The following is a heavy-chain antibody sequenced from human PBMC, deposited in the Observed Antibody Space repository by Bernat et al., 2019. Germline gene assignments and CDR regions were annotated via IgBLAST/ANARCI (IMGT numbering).Heavy chain of an antibody. CDR2: INSDGSST. CDR3: AREYYDILTGYRYGMDV. Sequence: EVQLVESGGGLVQPGGSLRLSCAASGFTFSSYWMHWVRQAPGKWLVWVSRINSDGSSTSYADSVKGRFTISRDNAKNTLYLQMNSLRAEDTAVYYCAREYYDILTGYRYGMDVWGQGTTVTVSS. V-gene: IGHV3-74*01. CDR1: GFTFSSYW. D-gene: IGHD3-9*01. J-gene: IGHJ6*02.